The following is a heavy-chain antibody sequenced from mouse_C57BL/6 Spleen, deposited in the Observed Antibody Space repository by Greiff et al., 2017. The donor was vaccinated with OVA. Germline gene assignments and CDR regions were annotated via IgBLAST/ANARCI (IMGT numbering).Heavy chain of an antibody. V-gene: IGHV1-54*01. Sequence: QVQLQQSGAELVRPGTSVKVSCKASGYAFTNYLIEWVKQRPGQGLEWIGVINPGSGGTNYNEKFKGKATLTADKSSSTAYMQLSSLTSEDSAVYFCAREKGMGRNYFDYWGQGTTLTVSS. CDR1: GYAFTNYL. CDR2: INPGSGGT. J-gene: IGHJ2*01. CDR3: AREKGMGRNYFDY. D-gene: IGHD2-10*02.